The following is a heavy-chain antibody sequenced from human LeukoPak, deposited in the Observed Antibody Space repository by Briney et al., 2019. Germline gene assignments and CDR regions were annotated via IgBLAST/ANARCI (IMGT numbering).Heavy chain of an antibody. CDR2: ISYDGSNK. CDR3: ASASSHRIAAGGDY. J-gene: IGHJ4*02. V-gene: IGHV3-30*07. D-gene: IGHD6-13*01. CDR1: GFAFSSYA. Sequence: GGSLRLSCAASGFAFSSYAMHWVRQAPGKGLEWVAVISYDGSNKYYADSVKGRFTISRDNAKNTLYLQMNSLRAEDTAVYYCASASSHRIAAGGDYWGQGTLVTVSS.